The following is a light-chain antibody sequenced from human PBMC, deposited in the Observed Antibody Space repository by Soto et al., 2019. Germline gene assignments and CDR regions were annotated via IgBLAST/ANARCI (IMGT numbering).Light chain of an antibody. CDR2: NVS. Sequence: DVVMTQSPLSLPVTLGQPASISCRSTQSLVYSDGNIHLNWVQQRPGQSPRRLIYNVSNRASGVXDXCSGSGSGPDVTPKISRVEAEDVGIYYCMHGAHWPPTFGQGTKVVIK. CDR1: QSLVYSDGNIH. V-gene: IGKV2-30*01. J-gene: IGKJ1*01. CDR3: MHGAHWPPT.